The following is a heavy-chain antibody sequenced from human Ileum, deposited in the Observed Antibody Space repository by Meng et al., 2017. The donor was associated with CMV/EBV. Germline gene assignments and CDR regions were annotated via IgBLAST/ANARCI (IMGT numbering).Heavy chain of an antibody. CDR2: MDGDGSDT. CDR1: GFTLTRHW. CDR3: ARGVGEFLGWEMGY. D-gene: IGHD1-26*01. J-gene: IGHJ4*02. Sequence: EVQPGVAGGCLVQPGVSRQLSGTASGFTLTRHWRHWVRQTPGKGLVWVSRMDGDGSDTTYADSGKGRLTISRDNAKNTLYLQMNSLRVEDTAIYYCARGVGEFLGWEMGYWGQGTLVTVSS. V-gene: IGHV3-74*01.